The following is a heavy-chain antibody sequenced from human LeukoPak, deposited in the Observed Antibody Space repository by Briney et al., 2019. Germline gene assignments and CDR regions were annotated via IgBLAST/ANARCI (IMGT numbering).Heavy chain of an antibody. D-gene: IGHD3-22*01. CDR1: GFTFSSYG. Sequence: SGGSLRLSCAASGFTFSSYGMSWVRQAPGKGLEWVSAISGSGGSTYYADSVKGRFTISRDNSKNTLYLQMNSLRAEDTAVYYCAHRGYYDSSGYFNGWGQGTLVTVSS. J-gene: IGHJ4*02. CDR3: AHRGYYDSSGYFNG. CDR2: ISGSGGST. V-gene: IGHV3-23*01.